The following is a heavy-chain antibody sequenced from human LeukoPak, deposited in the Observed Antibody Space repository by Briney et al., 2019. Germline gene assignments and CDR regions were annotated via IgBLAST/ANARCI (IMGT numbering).Heavy chain of an antibody. CDR3: ARKQPSITMVRGVIWGLRENWFDP. CDR1: GGSFSGYY. V-gene: IGHV4-34*01. D-gene: IGHD3-10*01. CDR2: INHSGST. J-gene: IGHJ5*02. Sequence: PSETLSLTCAVYGGSFSGYYWSWIRQPPGKGLEWIGEINHSGSTNYNPSLKSRVTIPVDTSKNQFSLKLSSVTAADTAVYYCARKQPSITMVRGVIWGLRENWFDPWGQGTLVTVSS.